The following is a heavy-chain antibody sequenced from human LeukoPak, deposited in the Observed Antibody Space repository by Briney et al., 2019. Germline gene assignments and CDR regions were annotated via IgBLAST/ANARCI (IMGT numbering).Heavy chain of an antibody. V-gene: IGHV3-9*01. J-gene: IGHJ4*02. CDR2: ISWNSGII. CDR3: AKVHYYDSSGYYYFDY. Sequence: GGSLRLSCAASGFTFSSYGMNWVRQAPGKGLEWVSGISWNSGIIGYADSVKGRFTISRDNAKNSLYLQMNSLRAEDTALYYCAKVHYYDSSGYYYFDYWGQGTLVTVSS. D-gene: IGHD3-22*01. CDR1: GFTFSSYG.